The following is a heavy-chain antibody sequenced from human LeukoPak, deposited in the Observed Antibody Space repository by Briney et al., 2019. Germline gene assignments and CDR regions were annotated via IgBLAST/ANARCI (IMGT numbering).Heavy chain of an antibody. Sequence: AGGSLRLSCAVSGFILSTNGMSWVRQAPGKGLEWVSAITMSGTSTYYADSVKGRFTISRDNSKNTLYLQMNSLRAEDTAVYYCAKDAERIVGATAFDIWGQGTMVTVSS. CDR1: GFILSTNG. CDR3: AKDAERIVGATAFDI. J-gene: IGHJ3*02. CDR2: ITMSGTST. V-gene: IGHV3-23*01. D-gene: IGHD1-26*01.